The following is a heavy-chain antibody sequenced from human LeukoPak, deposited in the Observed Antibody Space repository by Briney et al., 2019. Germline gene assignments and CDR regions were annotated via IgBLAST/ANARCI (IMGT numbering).Heavy chain of an antibody. CDR2: ISYDGSNK. J-gene: IGHJ4*02. V-gene: IGHV3-30*03. CDR1: GFTFSSYG. Sequence: PGGSLRLSCAASGFTFSSYGMHWVRQAPGKGLEWVAVISYDGSNKYYADSVKGRFTISRDNSKNTLYLQMNSLRAEDTAVYYCARSGDYGDYFDYWGQGTLVTVSS. CDR3: ARSGDYGDYFDY. D-gene: IGHD4-17*01.